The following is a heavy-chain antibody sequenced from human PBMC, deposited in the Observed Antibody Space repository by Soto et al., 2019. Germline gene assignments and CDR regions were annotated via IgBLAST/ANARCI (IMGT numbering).Heavy chain of an antibody. CDR1: GHRFTTYW. J-gene: IGHJ6*02. CDR2: INPTDSET. V-gene: IGHV5-10-1*01. Sequence: GESLKISCKTSGHRFTTYWISWVRQMPGKGLEYMGKINPTDSETNYSPSFEGHVTFSVDRSTSTAYVRWNSLKASDTAMYYCARPTMTSTSFYYAMDVWGQGTTVTVSS. D-gene: IGHD4-17*01. CDR3: ARPTMTSTSFYYAMDV.